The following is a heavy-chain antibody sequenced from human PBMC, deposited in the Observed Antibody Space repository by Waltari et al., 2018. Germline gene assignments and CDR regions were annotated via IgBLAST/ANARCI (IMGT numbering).Heavy chain of an antibody. J-gene: IGHJ3*02. D-gene: IGHD1-1*01. CDR1: DFIFSNYW. CDR2: IGEDGTEK. V-gene: IGHV3-7*02. Sequence: EVQLVESGGGLVQPGGSLRGSCTASDFIFSNYWMSWVRQAPGKEPEWVANIGEDGTEKYYVHSVKGRFTISRDNVKNSLYLEMNSLRAEDTAMYYCTRSGGASAFDIWGQGTMVTVSS. CDR3: TRSGGASAFDI.